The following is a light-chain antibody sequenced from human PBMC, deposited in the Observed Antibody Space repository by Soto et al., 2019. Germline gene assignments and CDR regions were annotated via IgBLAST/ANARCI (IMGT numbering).Light chain of an antibody. CDR1: QIIAYSDGNTY. CDR3: MQGTFWPPT. J-gene: IGKJ1*01. CDR2: KVS. V-gene: IGKV2-30*01. Sequence: VLMTQSPVSLPVPHGQRASIFCRDLQIIAYSDGNTYLNLFQQRPGQSPRRLIYKVSKRDSGVPDRFSGSGSGTDFTLKISRVEAEDVGFYYCMQGTFWPPTFGQGTKVDI.